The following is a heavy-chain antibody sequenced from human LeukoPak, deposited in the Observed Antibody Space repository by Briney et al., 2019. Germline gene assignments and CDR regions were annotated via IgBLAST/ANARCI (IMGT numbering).Heavy chain of an antibody. CDR3: ARGLKGDYNAMLPGY. V-gene: IGHV1-8*01. CDR2: MNPNSGNT. CDR1: GYTFTSYD. D-gene: IGHD4-17*01. J-gene: IGHJ4*02. Sequence: GASVKVSCKASGYTFTSYDINWVRQATGQGLEWMGWMNPNSGNTGYAQKFQGRVTMTSNTSISTAYMELSSLRSEDTAVYYCARGLKGDYNAMLPGYWGQGTLVTVSS.